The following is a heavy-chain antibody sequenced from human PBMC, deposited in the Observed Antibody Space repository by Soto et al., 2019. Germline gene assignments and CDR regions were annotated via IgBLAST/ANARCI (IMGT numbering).Heavy chain of an antibody. J-gene: IGHJ6*02. D-gene: IGHD2-2*01. V-gene: IGHV1-3*01. Sequence: ASVKVSCKASGCSFTSYARYWVRQAPGQRLEWMGWINAGNGNTKYSQKLQGRVTFTGDTSASTAHMELSSLRSEDTAVYFCARGVENIVVVLDVFGYYGMDVWGQGPTVTVSS. CDR2: INAGNGNT. CDR1: GCSFTSYA. CDR3: ARGVENIVVVLDVFGYYGMDV.